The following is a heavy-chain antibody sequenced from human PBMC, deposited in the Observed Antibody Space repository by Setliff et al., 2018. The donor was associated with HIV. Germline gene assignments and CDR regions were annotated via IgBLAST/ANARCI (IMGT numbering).Heavy chain of an antibody. V-gene: IGHV1-18*01. CDR2: INIRSGNT. Sequence: ASVKVSCKASGYSFTTSGVSWVRQAPGQGLEWMGWINIRSGNTNYAQKLQGRVTMTEDTSIDTAYMELSSLRSDDTAVYYCARQLSNSLESWGQGTPVTVSS. CDR1: GYSFTTSG. D-gene: IGHD1-1*01. J-gene: IGHJ4*02. CDR3: ARQLSNSLES.